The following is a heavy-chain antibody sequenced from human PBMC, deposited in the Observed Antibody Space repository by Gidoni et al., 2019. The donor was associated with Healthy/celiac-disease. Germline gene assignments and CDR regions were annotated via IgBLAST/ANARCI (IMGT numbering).Heavy chain of an antibody. V-gene: IGHV3-23*01. D-gene: IGHD3-10*01. CDR2: GGST. CDR3: AKDLTMVRGVYQTNDY. J-gene: IGHJ4*02. Sequence: GGSTYYADSVKGRFTISRDNSKNTLYLQMNSLRAEDTAVYYCAKDLTMVRGVYQTNDYWGQGTLVTVSS.